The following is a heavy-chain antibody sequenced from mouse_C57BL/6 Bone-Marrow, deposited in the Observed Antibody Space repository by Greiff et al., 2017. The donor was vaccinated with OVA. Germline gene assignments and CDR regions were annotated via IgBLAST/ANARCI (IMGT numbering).Heavy chain of an antibody. Sequence: EVQLQESGGGLVQPKGSLKLSCAASGFSFNTYAMNWVRQAPGKGLEWVARIRSKSNNYATYYADSVKDRFTISRDDSESMLYLQMNNLKTEDTAMYYCVSLYDYGGYFDVWGTGTTVTVSS. V-gene: IGHV10-1*01. D-gene: IGHD2-4*01. CDR3: VSLYDYGGYFDV. CDR1: GFSFNTYA. CDR2: IRSKSNNYAT. J-gene: IGHJ1*03.